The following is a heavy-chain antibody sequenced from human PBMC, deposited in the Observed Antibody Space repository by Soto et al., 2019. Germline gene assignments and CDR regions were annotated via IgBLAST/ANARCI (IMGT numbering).Heavy chain of an antibody. CDR2: IYYSGST. CDR3: ARESRPNDSSGYAP. V-gene: IGHV4-31*03. Sequence: SETLSLTCTVSGGSISSGGYYWSWIRQHPGKGLEWIGYIYYSGSTYYNPSLKSRVTISVDTSKNQFSLKLSSVTAADTAVYYCARESRPNDSSGYAPWGQGTLVTVSS. D-gene: IGHD3-22*01. J-gene: IGHJ5*02. CDR1: GGSISSGGYY.